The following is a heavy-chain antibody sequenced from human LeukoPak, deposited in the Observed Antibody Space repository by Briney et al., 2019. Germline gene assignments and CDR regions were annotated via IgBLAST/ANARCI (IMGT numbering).Heavy chain of an antibody. J-gene: IGHJ6*03. CDR3: ARATYYYDSSGYYKGANYYYYYYMDV. D-gene: IGHD3-22*01. CDR1: GGTFSSYA. CDR2: IIPIFGTA. Sequence: ASVKVSCKASGGTFSSYAISWVRQAPGQGLEWMGGIIPIFGTANYAQKFQGRVTITADKSTSTAYMELSSLRSEDTAVYYCARATYYYDSSGYYKGANYYYYYYMDVWGKGTTVTVSS. V-gene: IGHV1-69*06.